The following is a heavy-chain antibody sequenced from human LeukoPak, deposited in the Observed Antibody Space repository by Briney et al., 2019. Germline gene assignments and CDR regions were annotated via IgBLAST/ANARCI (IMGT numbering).Heavy chain of an antibody. CDR3: ARGSLGGSGSFYEDHYYGMDV. V-gene: IGHV4-4*07. J-gene: IGHJ6*02. D-gene: IGHD3-10*01. CDR2: IHASGST. Sequence: KPSETLSLTCTVSGGSISSYFWSWIRQPAGKGLEWIGRIHASGSTNYNPSLKSRVTISVDTSKNQFSLNLDSVTAADTAVFYCARGSLGGSGSFYEDHYYGMDVWGQGTTVTVSS. CDR1: GGSISSYF.